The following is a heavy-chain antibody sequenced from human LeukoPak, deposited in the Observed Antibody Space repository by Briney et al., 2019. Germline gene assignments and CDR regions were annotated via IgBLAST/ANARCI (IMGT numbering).Heavy chain of an antibody. CDR1: GFTFSSYG. V-gene: IGHV3-30*02. Sequence: GSLRLSCAASGFTFSSYGMHWVRQAPGKGLEWVAFIRYDGSNKYYVDSVKGRFTISRDNSKNTLYLQMNSLRAEDTAVYYCAKEAAVAAGYFDYWGQGTLVTVSS. D-gene: IGHD6-19*01. J-gene: IGHJ4*02. CDR3: AKEAAVAAGYFDY. CDR2: IRYDGSNK.